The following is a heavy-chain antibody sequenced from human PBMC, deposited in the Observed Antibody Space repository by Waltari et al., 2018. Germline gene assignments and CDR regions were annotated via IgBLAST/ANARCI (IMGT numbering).Heavy chain of an antibody. Sequence: VHLVESGGGLVRPGRSLRLSCVASGFISADYGMDWVRQAPGMGLGWVADIKWNSGARHYADAVKGRGTISRGNAENSLYLQMNSLTTEDTAVYYCTKDMDGATAMAPRLDFWGQGTLVTVSS. D-gene: IGHD5-18*01. CDR2: IKWNSGAR. J-gene: IGHJ4*02. V-gene: IGHV3-9*02. CDR3: TKDMDGATAMAPRLDF. CDR1: GFISADYG.